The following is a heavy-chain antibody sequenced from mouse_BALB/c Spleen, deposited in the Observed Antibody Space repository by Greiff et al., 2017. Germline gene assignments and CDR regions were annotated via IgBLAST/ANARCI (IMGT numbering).Heavy chain of an antibody. V-gene: IGHV1S16*01. CDR1: GYTFTSYY. D-gene: IGHD3-2*02. CDR3: TRSGDY. Sequence: QVQLQQSGAELVKPGASVKLSCKASGYTFTSYYMYWVKQRPGQGLEWIGEISPSNGGTNFNEKFKSKATLTVDKSSSTAYMQLSSLTSEDSAVCDCTRSGDYWGQGTTLTVSS. CDR2: ISPSNGGT. J-gene: IGHJ2*01.